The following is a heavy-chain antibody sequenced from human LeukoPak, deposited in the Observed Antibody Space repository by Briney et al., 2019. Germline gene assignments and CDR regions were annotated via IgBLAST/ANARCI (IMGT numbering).Heavy chain of an antibody. Sequence: GASVKVSCKASGYTFNGYYMHWVRQAPGQGLEWMGWINPDSGGTNYAQKFQSRVTMTRDTSISTAYMDLSRLRSDDTAVYFCARAIKAAAYFDYWGQGTLVTVPS. J-gene: IGHJ4*02. V-gene: IGHV1-2*02. CDR2: INPDSGGT. CDR3: ARAIKAAAYFDY. CDR1: GYTFNGYY. D-gene: IGHD6-13*01.